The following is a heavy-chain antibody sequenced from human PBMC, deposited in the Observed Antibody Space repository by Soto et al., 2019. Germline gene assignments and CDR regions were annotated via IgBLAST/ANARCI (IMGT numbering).Heavy chain of an antibody. Sequence: QVQLEQSGAEVKKPGSSVKVSCKPSGGNFGIYAITWVRQAPGQGLRWVGGIIPTVGTTHYAKKFEGRVSITAHESTGTVYMALSRLTCDDTAVYDCTSDVGEPLYDCDMDVWGQGTTVTVSS. CDR1: GGNFGIYA. J-gene: IGHJ6*02. V-gene: IGHV1-69*01. CDR2: IIPTVGTT. D-gene: IGHD2-15*01. CDR3: TSDVGEPLYDCDMDV.